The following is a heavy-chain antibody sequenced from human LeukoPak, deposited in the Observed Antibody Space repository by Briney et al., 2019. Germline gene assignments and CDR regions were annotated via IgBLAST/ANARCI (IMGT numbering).Heavy chain of an antibody. V-gene: IGHV1-18*01. Sequence: GASVKVSCKASGNTFTSYGISWVRQAPGQGLEWMGWISAYNGNTNYAQKLQGRVTMTTDTSTSTAYMELRSLRSDDTAVYYCARATRGYYYYYYMDVWGKGTTVTVSS. J-gene: IGHJ6*03. CDR2: ISAYNGNT. CDR1: GNTFTSYG. D-gene: IGHD1-14*01. CDR3: ARATRGYYYYYYMDV.